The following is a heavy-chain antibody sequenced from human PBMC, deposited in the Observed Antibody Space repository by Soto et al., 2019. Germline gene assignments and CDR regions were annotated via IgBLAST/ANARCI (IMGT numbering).Heavy chain of an antibody. CDR1: GGSISSSSYY. Sequence: SETLSLTCTVSGGSISSSSYYWGWIRQPPGKGLEWIGSIYYSGSTYYNPSLKSRVTISVDTSKNQFSLKLSSVTAADTAVYYCARHGRSRTARVYYYGMDVWGQGTTVTVSS. CDR2: IYYSGST. D-gene: IGHD2-2*01. CDR3: ARHGRSRTARVYYYGMDV. J-gene: IGHJ6*02. V-gene: IGHV4-39*01.